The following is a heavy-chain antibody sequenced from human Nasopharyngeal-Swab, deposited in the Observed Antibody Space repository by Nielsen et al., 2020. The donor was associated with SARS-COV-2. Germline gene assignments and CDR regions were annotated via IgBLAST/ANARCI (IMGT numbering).Heavy chain of an antibody. Sequence: WIRQPPGKGLEWIGEVSHGGGTNYNPSLKSRVTISVDTSKNQFSLNLSSVTAADTAVYYCARVVMVRGVSYYYYMDVWGKGTTVTVSS. J-gene: IGHJ6*03. V-gene: IGHV4-34*01. CDR3: ARVVMVRGVSYYYYMDV. CDR2: VSHGGGT. D-gene: IGHD3-10*01.